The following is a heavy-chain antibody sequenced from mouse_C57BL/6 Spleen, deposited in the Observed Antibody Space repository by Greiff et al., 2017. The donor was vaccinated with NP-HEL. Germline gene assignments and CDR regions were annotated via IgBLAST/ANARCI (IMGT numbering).Heavy chain of an antibody. V-gene: IGHV1-63*01. J-gene: IGHJ2*01. CDR3: ASEGYDSSYFDY. CDR2: IYPGGGYT. CDR1: GYTFTNYW. D-gene: IGHD2-14*01. Sequence: QVQLKESGAELVRPGTSVKMSCKASGYTFTNYWIGWAKQRPGQGLEWIGDIYPGGGYTNYNEKFKGKATLTADKSSSTAYMQFSSLTSEDSAMYYCASEGYDSSYFDYWGQGTTLTVSS.